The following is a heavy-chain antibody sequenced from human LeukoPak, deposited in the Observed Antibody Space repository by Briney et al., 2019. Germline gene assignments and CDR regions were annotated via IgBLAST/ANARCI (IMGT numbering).Heavy chain of an antibody. Sequence: GGSLRLSCAASGFTFSSYAMSWVRQAPGKGLEWVSAISGSGGSTYYADSAKGRFTISRDNSKNTLYLQMNSLRAEDTAVYYCAKIGVVATISDYWGQGTLVTVSS. J-gene: IGHJ4*02. V-gene: IGHV3-23*01. D-gene: IGHD5-12*01. CDR1: GFTFSSYA. CDR3: AKIGVVATISDY. CDR2: ISGSGGST.